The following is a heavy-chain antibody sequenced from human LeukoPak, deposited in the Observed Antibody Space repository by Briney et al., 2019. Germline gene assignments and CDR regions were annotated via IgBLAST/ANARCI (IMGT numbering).Heavy chain of an antibody. V-gene: IGHV1-18*01. J-gene: IGHJ6*02. Sequence: GASVKVSCKASGFVFTSYGFTWVRQAPGQGLEWMGWISANDGKTHYSEKHQGRVTMSTDTVTSTAYMELRSLRSDDTAVYYCARGPFYYYGSGSCYNERGYYYGMDVWGQGTTVTVSS. D-gene: IGHD3-10*01. CDR2: ISANDGKT. CDR1: GFVFTSYG. CDR3: ARGPFYYYGSGSCYNERGYYYGMDV.